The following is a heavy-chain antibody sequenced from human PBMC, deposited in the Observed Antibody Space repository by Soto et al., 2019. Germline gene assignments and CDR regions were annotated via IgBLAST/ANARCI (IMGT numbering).Heavy chain of an antibody. Sequence: XSVKVSCKASGSSFTYYHIHLVRQAPGQGLECLGRINPKSGGTSTAQKFQGWVTMTRDRSISTVYMELTRLRSDDTAVYFCARGHSTDCSNGVCSFFYNQEMDFWGQGTTVTVSS. D-gene: IGHD2-8*01. CDR3: ARGHSTDCSNGVCSFFYNQEMDF. CDR2: INPKSGGT. J-gene: IGHJ6*02. CDR1: GSSFTYYH. V-gene: IGHV1-2*04.